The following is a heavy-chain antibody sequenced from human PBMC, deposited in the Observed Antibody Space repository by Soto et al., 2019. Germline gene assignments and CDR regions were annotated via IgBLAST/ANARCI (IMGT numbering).Heavy chain of an antibody. CDR1: GGSISSGGYS. CDR2: IYHSGST. D-gene: IGHD6-19*01. CDR3: ARARGQWYVFDY. J-gene: IGHJ4*02. Sequence: SETLSLTCAVSGGSISSGGYSWSWIRQPPGKGLEWIGYIYHSGSTYYNPSLKSRVTISVDRSKNQFSLKLSSVTAADTAVYYCARARGQWYVFDYWGPGTLVTVSS. V-gene: IGHV4-30-2*01.